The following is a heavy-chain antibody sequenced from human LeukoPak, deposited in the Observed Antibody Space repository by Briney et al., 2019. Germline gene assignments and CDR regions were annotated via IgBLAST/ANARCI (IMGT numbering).Heavy chain of an antibody. CDR2: IYSGGDT. CDR3: ARDPFGGSLDY. J-gene: IGHJ4*02. CDR1: GGSVTSYY. V-gene: IGHV4-4*07. Sequence: PSETLSVTCTVSGGSVTSYYCNWIRQPAGKGLEWIGRIYSGGDTNYNPSLKSRITMSVDTSKNQFSLNLSSVTAADTAVYYCARDPFGGSLDYWGQGALVTVSS. D-gene: IGHD3-16*01.